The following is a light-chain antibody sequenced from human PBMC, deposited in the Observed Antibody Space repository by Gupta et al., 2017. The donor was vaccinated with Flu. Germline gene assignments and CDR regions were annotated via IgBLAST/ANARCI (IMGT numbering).Light chain of an antibody. Sequence: PSSVSASVGETVTITCRASQGISAWLAWYQQKPGKAPKLLMSAASSLESGVPTRFSGSGSGTDFTLTISRLQPEDFATYYCQRTDNFPWTFGQGTKVEIK. J-gene: IGKJ1*01. CDR1: QGISAW. CDR3: QRTDNFPWT. V-gene: IGKV1-12*01. CDR2: AAS.